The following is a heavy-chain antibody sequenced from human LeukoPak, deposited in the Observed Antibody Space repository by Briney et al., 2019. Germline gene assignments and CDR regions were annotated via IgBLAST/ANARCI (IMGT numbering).Heavy chain of an antibody. V-gene: IGHV3-30*04. D-gene: IGHD4-17*01. Sequence: GRSLRLSCAASGFTFSSYAMHWVRQAPGEGLEWVALFSNDGTTKYYADSVKGRFTISRDNSRGTLFLQLNSVRAEDTAVYYCARDMTVTTMNNYYYTMDVWGRGTTVTVSS. CDR3: ARDMTVTTMNNYYYTMDV. J-gene: IGHJ6*02. CDR2: FSNDGTTK. CDR1: GFTFSSYA.